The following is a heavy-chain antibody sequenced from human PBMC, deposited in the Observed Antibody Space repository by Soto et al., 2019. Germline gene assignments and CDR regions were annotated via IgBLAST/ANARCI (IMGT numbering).Heavy chain of an antibody. D-gene: IGHD2-15*01. CDR2: ISTYNGDT. J-gene: IGHJ6*01. V-gene: IGHV1-18*01. CDR3: ARAGAAPYYYY. Sequence: QVQLVQSGAEVRKPGASVKDSCKASGYTYSTSGMSWLRQAPGQGLEWMGWISTYNGDTNDAPKFQDRVTMTSDTSTSTVYMELRSLRSDDTAVYYCARAGAAPYYYY. CDR1: GYTYSTSG.